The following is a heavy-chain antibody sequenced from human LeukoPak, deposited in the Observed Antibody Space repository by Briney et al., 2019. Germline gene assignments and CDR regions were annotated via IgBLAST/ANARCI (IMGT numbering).Heavy chain of an antibody. V-gene: IGHV1-2*02. CDR1: GYTFTDYY. Sequence: ASVKVSCKASGYTFTDYYMNWVRQAPGQGLEWMGWINPNSGGTNSAQEFQGRVTMTRDTSISTAYMELNRLTSDDTAVYYCAAYSGSYGGSFDYWGQGTLVTVSS. CDR3: AAYSGSYGGSFDY. CDR2: INPNSGGT. J-gene: IGHJ4*02. D-gene: IGHD1-26*01.